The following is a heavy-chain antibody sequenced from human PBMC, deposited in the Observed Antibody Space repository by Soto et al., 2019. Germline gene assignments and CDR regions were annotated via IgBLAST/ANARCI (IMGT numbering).Heavy chain of an antibody. J-gene: IGHJ3*02. V-gene: IGHV3-21*01. CDR2: ISSSSSYI. D-gene: IGHD2-2*01. Sequence: KTGGSLRLSCAASGFTFSSYSMNWVRQAPGKGLEWVSSISSSSSYIYYADSVMGRFTISRDNAKNSLYLQMNSLRAEDTAVYYCARDAAQRIVLGAAFDIWGQGTMVTVSS. CDR1: GFTFSSYS. CDR3: ARDAAQRIVLGAAFDI.